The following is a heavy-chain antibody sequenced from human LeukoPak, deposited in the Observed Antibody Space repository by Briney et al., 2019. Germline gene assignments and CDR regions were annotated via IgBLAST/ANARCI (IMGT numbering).Heavy chain of an antibody. D-gene: IGHD3-10*01. CDR3: AKSPIYYYGSGSYFDY. Sequence: GGSLRLSCAASGFTFSSYAMSWVRQAPGKGLEWVSAISGSGGSTYYADSVKGRFTISRDNSKNTLYLQMNSLRAEDTAVYCCAKSPIYYYGSGSYFDYWGQGTLVTVSS. V-gene: IGHV3-23*01. CDR2: ISGSGGST. CDR1: GFTFSSYA. J-gene: IGHJ4*02.